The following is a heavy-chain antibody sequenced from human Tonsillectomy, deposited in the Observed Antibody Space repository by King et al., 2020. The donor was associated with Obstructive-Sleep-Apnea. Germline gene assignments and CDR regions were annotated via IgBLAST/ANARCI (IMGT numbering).Heavy chain of an antibody. Sequence: QLVQSGAEVKKPGESLRISCQGSGYSFTNYWVGWVRQMPGKGLEWMGRIDPSDSYTIYSPSFQGHVTISIDTSINTASLQWSSLKASDTAIYFCARHPVTIFGVVTPDYWGQGTLVTVSS. CDR1: GYSFTNYW. D-gene: IGHD3-3*01. J-gene: IGHJ4*02. CDR2: IDPSDSYT. V-gene: IGHV5-10-1*01. CDR3: ARHPVTIFGVVTPDY.